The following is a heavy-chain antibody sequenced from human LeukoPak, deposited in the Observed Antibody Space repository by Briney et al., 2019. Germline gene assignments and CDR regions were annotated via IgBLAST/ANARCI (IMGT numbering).Heavy chain of an antibody. V-gene: IGHV1-18*01. D-gene: IGHD3-10*01. Sequence: ASVKVSCKASGYTFTSYGISWVRQAPGQGLEWMGWISAYNGNTNYAQKLQGRVTMTTDTSTSTAYMELRSLRSDDTAVYYCARDRALLWFGELPSDYFDYWGQGTLVTVSS. J-gene: IGHJ4*02. CDR3: ARDRALLWFGELPSDYFDY. CDR1: GYTFTSYG. CDR2: ISAYNGNT.